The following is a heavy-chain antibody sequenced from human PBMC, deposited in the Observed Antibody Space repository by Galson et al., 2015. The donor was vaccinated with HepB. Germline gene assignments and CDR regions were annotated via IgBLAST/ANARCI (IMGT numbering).Heavy chain of an antibody. D-gene: IGHD6-19*01. J-gene: IGHJ6*02. Sequence: SLRLSCAASGFTFGDYAMSWFRQAPGKGLEWVGFIRSKAYGGTTEYAASVKGRFTISRDDSKSIAYLQMDSLKTGDTAVYYCTSTPHIQAVAGTRGGYYGMDAWGHGTTVTVS. CDR3: TSTPHIQAVAGTRGGYYGMDA. V-gene: IGHV3-49*03. CDR2: IRSKAYGGTT. CDR1: GFTFGDYA.